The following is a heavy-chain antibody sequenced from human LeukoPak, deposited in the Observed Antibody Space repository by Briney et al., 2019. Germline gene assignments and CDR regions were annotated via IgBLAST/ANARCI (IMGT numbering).Heavy chain of an antibody. Sequence: PSETLSLTCTVSGGSISSYYWSWIRQPPGKGLEWIGYIYYSGSTNYNPSLKSRVTISVDTSKNQFSLKLSSVTAADTAVYYCARKILWFGELGNWFDPWGQGTLVTVSS. CDR2: IYYSGST. D-gene: IGHD3-10*01. CDR1: GGSISSYY. J-gene: IGHJ5*02. V-gene: IGHV4-59*12. CDR3: ARKILWFGELGNWFDP.